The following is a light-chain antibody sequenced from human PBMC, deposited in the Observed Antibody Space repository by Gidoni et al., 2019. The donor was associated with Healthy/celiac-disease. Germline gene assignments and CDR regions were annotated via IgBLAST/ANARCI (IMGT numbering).Light chain of an antibody. Sequence: EIVMTQSPATLSVSPGERATLSCRASQRVSSNLAWYQQKPGQAPRLLIYGASTRATGIPARFSGSGSGTEFTLTISSLQSEDFAVYYCQQYNNWPLTFGQXTKVEIK. V-gene: IGKV3-15*01. CDR2: GAS. J-gene: IGKJ1*01. CDR1: QRVSSN. CDR3: QQYNNWPLT.